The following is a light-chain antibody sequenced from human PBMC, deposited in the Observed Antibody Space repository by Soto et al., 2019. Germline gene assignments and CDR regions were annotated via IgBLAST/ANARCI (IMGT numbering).Light chain of an antibody. Sequence: QSVLTQPPSVSGAPGQRVTISCTGSSSNIGAGYDVHWYQQLPGTAPKLLIYGNSNRPSGVPDRFSGSKSGTSASLAITGAQAEDEADYYCQSYDSSLSGWIFGTGTKLTVL. CDR3: QSYDSSLSGWI. CDR1: SSNIGAGYD. V-gene: IGLV1-40*01. J-gene: IGLJ1*01. CDR2: GNS.